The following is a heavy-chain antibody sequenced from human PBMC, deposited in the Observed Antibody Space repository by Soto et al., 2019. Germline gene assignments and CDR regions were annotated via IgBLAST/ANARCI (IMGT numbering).Heavy chain of an antibody. CDR1: GFTFDDYA. Sequence: GGSLRLSCAASGFTFDDYAMHWVRQAPGKGLEWVSGISWNSGSIGYADSVKGRFTISRDNAKNSLYLQMNSLRAEDTALYYCAKDSNVGYEGYYYYYMDVWGKGTTVTVSS. J-gene: IGHJ6*03. CDR3: AKDSNVGYEGYYYYYMDV. V-gene: IGHV3-9*01. D-gene: IGHD5-12*01. CDR2: ISWNSGSI.